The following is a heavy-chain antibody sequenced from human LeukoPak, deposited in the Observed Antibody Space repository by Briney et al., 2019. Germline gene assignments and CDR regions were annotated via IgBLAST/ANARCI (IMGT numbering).Heavy chain of an antibody. CDR3: ARAMSYGDYVGLAY. Sequence: SGGSLRLSCAASGFTFSDYYMSWNRQAPGKGLEWVSYISSSSSYTNYADSVKGRFTISRDNAKNSLYLQMNSLRAEDTAVYYCARAMSYGDYVGLAYWGQGTLVTVSS. J-gene: IGHJ4*02. CDR2: ISSSSSYT. D-gene: IGHD4-17*01. V-gene: IGHV3-11*05. CDR1: GFTFSDYY.